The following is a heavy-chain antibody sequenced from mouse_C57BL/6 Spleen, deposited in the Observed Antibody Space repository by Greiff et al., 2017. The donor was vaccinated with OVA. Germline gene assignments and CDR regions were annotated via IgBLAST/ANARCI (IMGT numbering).Heavy chain of an antibody. CDR1: GYTFTDYY. Sequence: EVQLQQSGPELVKPGASVKISCKASGYTFTDYYMNWVKQSHGKSLEWIGDINPNNGGTSYNQKFKGKATLTVDKSSSTAYMELRSLTSEDSAVYYCAREDTTVVAPFAYWGQGTLVTVSA. CDR3: AREDTTVVAPFAY. CDR2: INPNNGGT. D-gene: IGHD1-1*01. V-gene: IGHV1-26*01. J-gene: IGHJ3*01.